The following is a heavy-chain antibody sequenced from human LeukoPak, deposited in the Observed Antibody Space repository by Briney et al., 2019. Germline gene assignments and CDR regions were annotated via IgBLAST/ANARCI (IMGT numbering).Heavy chain of an antibody. CDR2: TYYGTNWYN. CDR3: AREVAVAGPFDY. V-gene: IGHV6-1*01. J-gene: IGHJ4*02. D-gene: IGHD6-19*01. CDR1: GDSVSSNSAG. Sequence: SQTLSLTCAIFGDSVSSNSAGWNWIRQSPSRGLEWLGRTYYGTNWYNDYALTVKSRITIDPDTSKNQFSLQLNSVTPEDTAVYYCAREVAVAGPFDYWGQGILVSVSS.